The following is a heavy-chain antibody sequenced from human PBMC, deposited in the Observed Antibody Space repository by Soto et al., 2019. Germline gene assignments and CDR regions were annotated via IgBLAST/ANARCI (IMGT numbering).Heavy chain of an antibody. D-gene: IGHD3-22*01. V-gene: IGHV3-21*01. CDR1: GFTFSSYS. CDR2: ISISSSYI. Sequence: GGSLRLSCAASGFTFSSYSMNWVRQAPGKGLEWVSSISISSSYIYYADSVKGRFTISRDNAKNSLYLQMNSLRAEDTAVYYCATGKTYYYDSSGKNRYNWFDPWGQGTLVTVSS. CDR3: ATGKTYYYDSSGKNRYNWFDP. J-gene: IGHJ5*02.